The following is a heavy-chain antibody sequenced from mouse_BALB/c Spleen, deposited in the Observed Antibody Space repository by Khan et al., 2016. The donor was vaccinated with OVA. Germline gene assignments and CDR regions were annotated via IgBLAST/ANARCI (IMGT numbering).Heavy chain of an antibody. Sequence: QVQLVQSGPVLVKPGASVKMSCKASGYTFTDYIINWVRQRTGQGLEWIGQLYPGSGSTYYNEKFKGKATLTADKSSNTAYMQLSSLTSEDSAVYYCARLEYGRLGYWGQGTNLTVSA. CDR1: GYTFTDYI. CDR2: LYPGSGST. J-gene: IGHJ2*01. CDR3: ARLEYGRLGY. D-gene: IGHD1-1*01. V-gene: IGHV1-77*01.